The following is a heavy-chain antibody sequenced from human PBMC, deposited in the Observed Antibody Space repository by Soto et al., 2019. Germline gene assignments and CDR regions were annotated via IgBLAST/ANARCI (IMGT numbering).Heavy chain of an antibody. CDR2: ITGSGTTI. Sequence: GGSLRLSCTASGFTFSSFEFNWVRQAPGKGLEWVSYITGSGTTIYYADSVKGRFTISRDNAKNSLYLQMNSLRVEDTGVYYCARDTSTDIGDFDYWGQGTLVTVSS. D-gene: IGHD5-12*01. CDR3: ARDTSTDIGDFDY. J-gene: IGHJ4*02. V-gene: IGHV3-48*03. CDR1: GFTFSSFE.